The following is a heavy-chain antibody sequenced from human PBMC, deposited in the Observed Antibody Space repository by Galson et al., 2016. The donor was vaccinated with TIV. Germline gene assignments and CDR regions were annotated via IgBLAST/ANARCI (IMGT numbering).Heavy chain of an antibody. Sequence: SLRLSCAASGFSLSDYAMTWVCQAPGKGLEWVSDISGRGGTTHYADSVKGRFTISRDNSTNTLYLHMSSLRAEDTALYYCARGPTTRRGYYGLDTWGQGTTVTVSS. CDR1: GFSLSDYA. CDR2: ISGRGGTT. CDR3: ARGPTTRRGYYGLDT. J-gene: IGHJ6*02. V-gene: IGHV3-23*01. D-gene: IGHD1-26*01.